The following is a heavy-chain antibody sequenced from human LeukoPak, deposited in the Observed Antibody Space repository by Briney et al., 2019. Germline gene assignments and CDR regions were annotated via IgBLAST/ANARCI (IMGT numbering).Heavy chain of an antibody. CDR3: ARSPCGGSCNYYYYGMDV. Sequence: PSETLSLTCTVSGGSISSGGYYWSWLRQHPGKGLEWIGYIYYSGSTYYNPSLKSRVTISVDTSKNQFSLKLSSVTAADTAVYYCARSPCGGSCNYYYYGMDVWGQGTTVTVSS. CDR1: GGSISSGGYY. CDR2: IYYSGST. J-gene: IGHJ6*02. D-gene: IGHD2-15*01. V-gene: IGHV4-31*03.